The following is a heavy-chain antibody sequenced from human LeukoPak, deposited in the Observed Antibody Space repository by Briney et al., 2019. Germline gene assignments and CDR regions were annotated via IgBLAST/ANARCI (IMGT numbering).Heavy chain of an antibody. D-gene: IGHD3-10*01. Sequence: PSETLSLTCTVSGGSLISDYWGWIRQPPGKGLEWIGYIHHSGGTNYNPSLKSRVTVSMDRSKNQVSLKLTSVTAADTAVSFCARAGSSAYFDYWGQGLLVTVSS. CDR2: IHHSGGT. CDR1: GGSLISDY. V-gene: IGHV4-59*12. J-gene: IGHJ4*02. CDR3: ARAGSSAYFDY.